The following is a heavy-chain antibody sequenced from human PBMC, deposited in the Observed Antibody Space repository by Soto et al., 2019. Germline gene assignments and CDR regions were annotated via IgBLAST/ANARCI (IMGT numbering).Heavy chain of an antibody. CDR2: IVPVFGRP. J-gene: IGHJ4*02. V-gene: IGHV1-69*13. CDR1: GGRFSKLG. D-gene: IGHD5-12*01. Sequence: SVKVSCLASGGRFSKLGCCLARQAPGQALEWMGRIVPVFGRPNYAQRFRSSLTITADQSTSPGYMELISLSSDDTAVYYRTREGSGYNFWGPGTQVNVSS. CDR3: TREGSGYNF.